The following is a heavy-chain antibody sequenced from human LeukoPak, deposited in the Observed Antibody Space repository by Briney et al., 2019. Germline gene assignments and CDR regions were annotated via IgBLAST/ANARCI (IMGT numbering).Heavy chain of an antibody. CDR2: IYHSGST. D-gene: IGHD2-2*01. Sequence: PSETLSLTCTASGGSISSGGYYWSWIRQPPGKGLEWIGYIYHSGSTYYNPSLKSRVTISVDRSKNQFSLKLSSVTAADTAVYYCARALGPYQLLDFWGQGTLVTVSS. CDR3: ARALGPYQLLDF. V-gene: IGHV4-30-2*01. J-gene: IGHJ4*02. CDR1: GGSISSGGYY.